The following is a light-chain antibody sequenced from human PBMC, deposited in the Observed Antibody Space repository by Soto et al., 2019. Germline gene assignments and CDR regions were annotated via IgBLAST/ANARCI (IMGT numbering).Light chain of an antibody. CDR1: SSDVGGFEY. CDR3: FSFTTTSTHV. V-gene: IGLV2-14*01. Sequence: VLTEPASTSGSPGLALTISCTGISSDVGGFEYVSWYQHQPGKAPKLIIYDVTKRPSGVSNRFSGSKSGNTAYLTISGLQVEDEAEYFCFSFTTTSTHVFGTGTKVTVL. J-gene: IGLJ1*01. CDR2: DVT.